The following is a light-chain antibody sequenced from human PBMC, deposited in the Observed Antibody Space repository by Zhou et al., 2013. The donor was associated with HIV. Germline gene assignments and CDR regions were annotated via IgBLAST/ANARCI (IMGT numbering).Light chain of an antibody. Sequence: DIQMTQSPSTLSAYVGDRVTITCRASQSISSYLAWYQQKSGKAPKLLIYKASILESGVPSRFSGSGSGTEFTLTISSLQPGDVATYYCQQYGDVPVTFGPGTKVEIK. J-gene: IGKJ3*01. CDR1: QSISSY. CDR2: KAS. V-gene: IGKV1-5*03. CDR3: QQYGDVPVT.